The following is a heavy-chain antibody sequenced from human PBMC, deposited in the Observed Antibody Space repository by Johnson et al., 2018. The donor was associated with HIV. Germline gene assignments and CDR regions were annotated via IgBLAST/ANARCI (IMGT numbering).Heavy chain of an antibody. CDR1: GFTFSS. J-gene: IGHJ3*02. Sequence: QVQLVESGGGVVQPGRSLRLSCAASGFTFSSMHWDRQAPGKGLEWVAVISHDGSHKYYADSVKGRFTISRDNSKNTLYLQMNSLRAEDTAVYYCARDLGPDGAFDIWGQGTMVTVSS. CDR2: ISHDGSHK. V-gene: IGHV3-30*03. CDR3: ARDLGPDGAFDI. D-gene: IGHD5-24*01.